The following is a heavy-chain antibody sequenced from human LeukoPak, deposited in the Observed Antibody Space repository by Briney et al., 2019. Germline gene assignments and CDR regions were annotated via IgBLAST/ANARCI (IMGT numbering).Heavy chain of an antibody. J-gene: IGHJ4*02. CDR3: ARVDDSSGYFFDY. V-gene: IGHV1-8*01. CDR2: MNPNSGNT. D-gene: IGHD3-22*01. CDR1: GYTFTSYD. Sequence: ASVKVSCKASGYTFTSYDINWVRQATGQGLEWMGWMNPNSGNTGYAQKFQGRVTMTTDTSTSTAYMELRSLRSDDTAVYYCARVDDSSGYFFDYWGQGTLVTVSS.